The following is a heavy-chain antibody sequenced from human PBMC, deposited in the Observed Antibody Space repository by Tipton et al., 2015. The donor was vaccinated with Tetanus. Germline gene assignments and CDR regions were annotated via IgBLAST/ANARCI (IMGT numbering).Heavy chain of an antibody. D-gene: IGHD2-15*01. V-gene: IGHV4-59*01. Sequence: TLSLTCTVSGGSISSYYWSWIRQPPGEGLEWIGYISHRGSTNYNPSLKSRVTMSVDTSKNQFSLRLSSVTAADTAVYYCARVRRCCSGGGCYSSFDPWGQGSLVIVSS. CDR1: GGSISSYY. CDR3: ARVRRCCSGGGCYSSFDP. J-gene: IGHJ5*02. CDR2: ISHRGST.